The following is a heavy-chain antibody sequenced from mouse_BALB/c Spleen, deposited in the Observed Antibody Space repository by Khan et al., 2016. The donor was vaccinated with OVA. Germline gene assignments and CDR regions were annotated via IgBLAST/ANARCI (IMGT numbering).Heavy chain of an antibody. J-gene: IGHJ4*01. CDR3: ARSLYYSYGYALDC. CDR1: GYSITSDYA. V-gene: IGHV3-2*02. CDR2: ISSTGGT. Sequence: EVQLQESGPGLVKPSQSLSLTCTVTGYSITSDYAWNWIRQFPGNKLEWMGYISSTGGTSYTPSLKSRISITRDTSKNQFFLQLKSVTTEDTATYYCARSLYYSYGYALDCWGRGTSVTVSS. D-gene: IGHD2-14*01.